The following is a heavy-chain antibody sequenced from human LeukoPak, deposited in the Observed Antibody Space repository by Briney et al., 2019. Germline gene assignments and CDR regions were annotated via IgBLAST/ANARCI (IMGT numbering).Heavy chain of an antibody. D-gene: IGHD6-13*01. CDR2: IYYSGST. J-gene: IGHJ4*02. CDR1: GGSISSSSYY. V-gene: IGHV4-39*01. CDR3: ASVSSSWYYFDY. Sequence: SEILSLTCTVSGGSISSSSYYWGWIRQPPGKGLEWIGSIYYSGSTYYNPSLKSRVTISVDTSKNQFSLKLSSVTAADTAVYYCASVSSSWYYFDYWGQGTLVTVSS.